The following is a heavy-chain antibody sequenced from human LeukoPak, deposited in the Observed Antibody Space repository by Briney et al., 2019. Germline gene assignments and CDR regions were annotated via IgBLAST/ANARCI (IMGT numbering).Heavy chain of an antibody. V-gene: IGHV3-23*01. CDR1: GFTISSYA. Sequence: GGSLRLSCAASGFTISSYAMSWVRQAPGKGLEWVSAISGSGGSTYYADSVKGRFTISRDNSKNTLYLQMNNLRAEDTAVYYCAKDWLTMIVVVRDYGMDVWGQGTTVTVSS. CDR2: ISGSGGST. D-gene: IGHD3-22*01. CDR3: AKDWLTMIVVVRDYGMDV. J-gene: IGHJ6*02.